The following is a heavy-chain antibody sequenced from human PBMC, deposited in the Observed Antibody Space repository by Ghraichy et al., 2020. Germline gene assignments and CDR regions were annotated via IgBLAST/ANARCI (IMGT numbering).Heavy chain of an antibody. Sequence: ASVKVSCKASGYTFTSYGISWVRQAPGQGLEWMGWISAYNGNTNYAQKLQGRVTMTTDTSTSTAYMELRSLRSDDTAVYYCARLANWNYESVGYFDYWGQGTLVTVSS. CDR1: GYTFTSYG. D-gene: IGHD1-7*01. J-gene: IGHJ4*02. CDR2: ISAYNGNT. V-gene: IGHV1-18*01. CDR3: ARLANWNYESVGYFDY.